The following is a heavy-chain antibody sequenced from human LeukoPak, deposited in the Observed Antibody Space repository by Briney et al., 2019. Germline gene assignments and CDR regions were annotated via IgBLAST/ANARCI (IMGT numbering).Heavy chain of an antibody. Sequence: PGASVKVSCKASGYIFTGYHIHWVRQAPGQGLEWIGRINPNSGGTKYAQKFQGRVTMTRDTSMTTAYMEVTSLRSDDTAVYYCARDRPGAFDIWGQGTMVTVSS. CDR3: ARDRPGAFDI. J-gene: IGHJ3*02. V-gene: IGHV1-2*06. CDR2: INPNSGGT. CDR1: GYIFTGYH.